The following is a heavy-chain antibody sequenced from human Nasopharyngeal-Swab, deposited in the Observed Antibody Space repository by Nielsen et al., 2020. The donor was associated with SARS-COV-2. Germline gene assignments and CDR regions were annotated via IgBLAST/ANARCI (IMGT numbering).Heavy chain of an antibody. Sequence: SVKVSCKASGFTFTSSAVQWVRQARGQRLEWIGWIVVGSGNTNYAQKFQERVTITRDMSTSTAYMELSSLRSEDTAVYYCAADPYGDLRGSDWGQGTLVTVSS. J-gene: IGHJ4*02. CDR2: IVVGSGNT. D-gene: IGHD4-17*01. CDR3: AADPYGDLRGSD. CDR1: GFTFTSSA. V-gene: IGHV1-58*01.